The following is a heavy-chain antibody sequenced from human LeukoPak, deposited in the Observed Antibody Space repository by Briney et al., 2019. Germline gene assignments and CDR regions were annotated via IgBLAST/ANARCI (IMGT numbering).Heavy chain of an antibody. CDR2: ISWNSGSR. V-gene: IGHV3-9*01. CDR3: AKDYGGDPGAFDI. Sequence: GRSLRLSCAASGFTFDDYAMHWVRQAPGKGQGRVSGISWNSGSRGYADSVKGRFTISRDNAKNSLYLQMNSLRAEDTALYYCAKDYGGDPGAFDIWGQGTMVTVSS. D-gene: IGHD3-10*01. J-gene: IGHJ3*02. CDR1: GFTFDDYA.